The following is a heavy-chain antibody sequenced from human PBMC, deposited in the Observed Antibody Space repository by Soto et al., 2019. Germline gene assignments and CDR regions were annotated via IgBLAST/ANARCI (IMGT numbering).Heavy chain of an antibody. CDR1: GYTFTSYA. D-gene: IGHD3-22*01. Sequence: ASVKVSCKASGYTFTSYAMHWVRQAPGQRLEWMGWINAGNGSTKYSQKFQGRVTITRDTSASTAYMELSSLRSEDTAVYYCAIDYYDSSGYYDYWGQGTLVTVSS. J-gene: IGHJ4*02. V-gene: IGHV1-3*01. CDR2: INAGNGST. CDR3: AIDYYDSSGYYDY.